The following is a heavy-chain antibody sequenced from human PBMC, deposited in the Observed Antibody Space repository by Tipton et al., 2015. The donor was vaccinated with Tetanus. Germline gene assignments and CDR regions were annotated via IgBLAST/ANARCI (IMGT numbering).Heavy chain of an antibody. J-gene: IGHJ4*02. V-gene: IGHV4-61*01. CDR1: GDSISSSHYY. D-gene: IGHD2-8*01. CDR3: ARTQGSALIDY. CDR2: IYYTGRT. Sequence: TLSLTCTVSGDSISSSHYYWSWIRQPPGKRLEWIGYIYYTGRTDYNPSLKSRVTISLDTSKNQFSLKLSSVTAADTAVYYCARTQGSALIDYWGQGTLVTVSS.